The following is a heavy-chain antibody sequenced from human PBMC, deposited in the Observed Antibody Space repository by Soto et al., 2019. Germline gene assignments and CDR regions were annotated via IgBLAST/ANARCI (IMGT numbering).Heavy chain of an antibody. J-gene: IGHJ4*02. CDR1: GYTFTSYG. V-gene: IGHV1-18*01. Sequence: QVQLVQSGAEVKKPGASVKVSCKASGYTFTSYGISWVRQAPGQGLEWMGWISAYNGNTNYAQKLQGRVTMTTDTSTSTAYMELRSRRSDDTAVYYCARVSDPGIAAAGTGYFDYWGQGTLVTVSS. CDR3: ARVSDPGIAAAGTGYFDY. D-gene: IGHD6-13*01. CDR2: ISAYNGNT.